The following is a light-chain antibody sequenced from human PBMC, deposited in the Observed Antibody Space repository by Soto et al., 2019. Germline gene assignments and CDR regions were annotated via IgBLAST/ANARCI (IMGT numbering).Light chain of an antibody. V-gene: IGKV3-15*01. CDR3: QQYYKWPYT. CDR1: QSVSSSY. CDR2: GAS. Sequence: EIVLTQSPGTLSLSPGERSTLSCRASQSVSSSYLAWYQQKPGQAPRLLIYGASSRATGIPARFSGSGSGTECTLTINSLQSEDFAVYYCQQYYKWPYTFGQGTKVDIK. J-gene: IGKJ2*01.